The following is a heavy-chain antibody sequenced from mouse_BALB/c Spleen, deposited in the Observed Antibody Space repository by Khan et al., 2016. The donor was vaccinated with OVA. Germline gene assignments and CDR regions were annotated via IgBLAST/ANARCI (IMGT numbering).Heavy chain of an antibody. J-gene: IGHJ2*01. CDR2: IYPGTDNS. CDR3: ARQGSVDRFAH. CDR1: GYTFTSYW. Sequence: QVQLKQSGAELVRPGASVKLSCKTSGYTFTSYWIHWIKQRPGQGLEWIGWIYPGTDNSYYNEKFKDKATLTADKSSSTAYMQLSSLKSEDSDVYYCARQGSVDRFAHWGQGTTLTVSA. V-gene: IGHV1-76*01.